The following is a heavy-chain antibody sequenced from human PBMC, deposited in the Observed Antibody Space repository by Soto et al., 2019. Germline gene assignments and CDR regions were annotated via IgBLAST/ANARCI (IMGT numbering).Heavy chain of an antibody. D-gene: IGHD6-13*01. Sequence: GGSLRLSCSASGFTFNNYAMHWVRQAPGKGLEYVSAISSNEGTTKYADSVKDRFTISRDNSKNTLYLQISSLRVEDTAMYYCLKDRRLYSSSWAGDYWGQGALVTVTS. CDR2: ISSNEGTT. J-gene: IGHJ4*02. V-gene: IGHV3-64D*06. CDR1: GFTFNNYA. CDR3: LKDRRLYSSSWAGDY.